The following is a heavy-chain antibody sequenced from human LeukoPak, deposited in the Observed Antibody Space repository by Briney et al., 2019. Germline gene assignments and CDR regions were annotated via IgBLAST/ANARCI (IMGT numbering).Heavy chain of an antibody. CDR2: ISGSGGST. CDR1: GFTFSSYA. J-gene: IGHJ6*02. CDR3: AKPYYYGSASYYYYGMDV. Sequence: GGSLRLSCAASGFTFSSYAMSWVRQAPGKGLEWVSAISGSGGSTYYADSVKGRFTISRDNSKNTLYLQMNSLRAEDTAVYYCAKPYYYGSASYYYYGMDVWGQGTTVTVSS. V-gene: IGHV3-23*01. D-gene: IGHD3-10*01.